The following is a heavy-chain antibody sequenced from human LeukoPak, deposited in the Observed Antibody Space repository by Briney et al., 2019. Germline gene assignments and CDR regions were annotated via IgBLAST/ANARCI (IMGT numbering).Heavy chain of an antibody. CDR1: GYTFTGYY. D-gene: IGHD4-17*01. Sequence: ASVKVSCKASGYTFTGYYMHWVRQAPGQGLEWMGRINPNSGGTNYAQKFQGRVTMTRDTSISTAYMELSRLRSDDTAVYYCAREGTVTIDYYYYYYMDVWDKGTTVTVSS. J-gene: IGHJ6*03. V-gene: IGHV1-2*06. CDR2: INPNSGGT. CDR3: AREGTVTIDYYYYYYMDV.